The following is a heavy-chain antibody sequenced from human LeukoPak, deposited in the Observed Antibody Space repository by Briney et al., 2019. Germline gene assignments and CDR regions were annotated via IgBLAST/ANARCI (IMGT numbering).Heavy chain of an antibody. V-gene: IGHV3-9*01. CDR3: ARVNSNWGNYMDV. CDR1: GFTFDDYA. J-gene: IGHJ6*03. Sequence: QSGGSLRLSCAASGFTFDDYAMHWVRQAPGKGLEWVSGISWNSGSIGYADSVKGRFTISRDNAKNSLYLQMNSLRAEDTAVYYCARVNSNWGNYMDVWGKGTTVTVSS. CDR2: ISWNSGSI. D-gene: IGHD7-27*01.